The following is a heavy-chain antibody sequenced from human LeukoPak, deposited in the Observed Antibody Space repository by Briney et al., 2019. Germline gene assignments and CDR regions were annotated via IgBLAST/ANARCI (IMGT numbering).Heavy chain of an antibody. J-gene: IGHJ4*02. CDR2: INHSGST. CDR1: GGSFSGYY. D-gene: IGHD2-8*01. Sequence: SETLSLTCAVYGGSFSGYYWSWIRQPPGKGLEWIGEINHSGSTNYNPSLKSRVTISVDTSKNQFSLKLSSVTAADTAVYYCATTGEGYCTNGVCSQRGYYFDYWGQGTLVTVSS. CDR3: ATTGEGYCTNGVCSQRGYYFDY. V-gene: IGHV4-34*01.